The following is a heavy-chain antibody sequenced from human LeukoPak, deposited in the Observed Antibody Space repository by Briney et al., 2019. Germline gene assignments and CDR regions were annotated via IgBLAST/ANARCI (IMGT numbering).Heavy chain of an antibody. CDR3: ARVGAWELQRVFDY. Sequence: GGPLRPSCAASGFTFTDYWMTWVRQVPGRGLEWVANIKQGGSESYYVDSVKGRFTISRENAKNSLYLQMDSLRVDDTAVYYCARVGAWELQRVFDYWGQGTLVTVSS. CDR2: IKQGGSES. D-gene: IGHD1-26*01. V-gene: IGHV3-7*01. J-gene: IGHJ4*02. CDR1: GFTFTDYW.